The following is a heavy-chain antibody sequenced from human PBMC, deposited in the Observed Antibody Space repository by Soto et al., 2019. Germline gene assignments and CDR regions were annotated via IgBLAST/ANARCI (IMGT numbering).Heavy chain of an antibody. J-gene: IGHJ4*02. D-gene: IGHD2-21*02. V-gene: IGHV3-30-3*01. CDR1: VLIFSSFP. Sequence: SLRLSCAASVLIFSSFPMHWVRQAPGKGLEWVAVVSKDGSDKHYADSVKGRFTISRDNSENTLHLQMNSLRPEDTGVYFCARSYCGDNCALDYWGQGTPVTVSS. CDR3: ARSYCGDNCALDY. CDR2: VSKDGSDK.